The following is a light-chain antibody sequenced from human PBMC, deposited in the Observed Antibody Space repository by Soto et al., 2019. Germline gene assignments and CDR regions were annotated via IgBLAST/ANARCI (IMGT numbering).Light chain of an antibody. J-gene: IGKJ1*01. CDR3: QQSNTWRT. CDR2: SAS. CDR1: QNVDTD. V-gene: IGKV3-15*01. Sequence: EIVMTQSPDTLSVSPGERATLSCRASQNVDTDLAWYQQRPGQAPRLLIFSASRRATGTPARFSGSGSGTEFTLTIHSLKSEDFAVYYCQQSNTWRTFGQGTKVEV.